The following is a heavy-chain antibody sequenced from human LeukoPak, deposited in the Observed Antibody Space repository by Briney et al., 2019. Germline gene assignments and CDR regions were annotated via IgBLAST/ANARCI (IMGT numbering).Heavy chain of an antibody. J-gene: IGHJ1*01. D-gene: IGHD1-26*01. V-gene: IGHV1-69*04. Sequence: ASVKVSCEASGGTFSSYAIIWVRQAPGQGLEWMGRIIPILGIANYAQKFQGRVTITADKSTSTAYMELSSLRSEDTAVYYCARPGSAVGATTAEYFQHWGQGTLVTVSS. CDR1: GGTFSSYA. CDR3: ARPGSAVGATTAEYFQH. CDR2: IIPILGIA.